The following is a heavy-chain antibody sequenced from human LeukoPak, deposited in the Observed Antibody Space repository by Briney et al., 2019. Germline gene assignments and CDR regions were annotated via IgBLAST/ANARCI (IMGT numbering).Heavy chain of an antibody. Sequence: SETLSLTCTVSGGSISSYYWSWIRQPPGKGLEWIGYIYYSGSTNYNPSLKSRVTISVDTSKNQFSLKLSSVTAADTAVYYCGRERSGSYYDYWGQGTLVTVSS. V-gene: IGHV4-59*01. CDR1: GGSISSYY. D-gene: IGHD1-26*01. CDR3: GRERSGSYYDY. J-gene: IGHJ4*02. CDR2: IYYSGST.